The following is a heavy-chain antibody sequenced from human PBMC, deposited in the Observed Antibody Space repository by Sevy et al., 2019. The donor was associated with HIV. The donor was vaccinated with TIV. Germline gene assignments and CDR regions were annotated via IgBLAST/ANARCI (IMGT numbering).Heavy chain of an antibody. CDR2: IKQDGSEK. Sequence: GGSLRLSCAASGFTFSSYWMSWVRQAPGKGLEWVANIKQDGSEKYYVDSVKGRFTISRDNAKNSLYLQMNSLRAEDTAVYSCARERSGYSYGYFDYWGQGTLVTVSS. CDR1: GFTFSSYW. V-gene: IGHV3-7*01. D-gene: IGHD5-18*01. J-gene: IGHJ4*02. CDR3: ARERSGYSYGYFDY.